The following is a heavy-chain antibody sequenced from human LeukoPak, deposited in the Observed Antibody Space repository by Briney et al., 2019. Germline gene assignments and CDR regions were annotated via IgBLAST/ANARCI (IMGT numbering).Heavy chain of an antibody. CDR2: IYHGGST. CDR1: GGSFSGDS. CDR3: ARQFGRGSQSYGMDV. V-gene: IGHV4-30-2*01. J-gene: IGHJ6*02. D-gene: IGHD3-16*01. Sequence: SETLSLTCAVYGGSFSGDSWSWIRQPPGKGLEWIGYIYHGGSTYYNPSLKSRVTISVDRSKNQFSLKLSSVTAADTAVYYCARQFGRGSQSYGMDVWGQGTTVTVSS.